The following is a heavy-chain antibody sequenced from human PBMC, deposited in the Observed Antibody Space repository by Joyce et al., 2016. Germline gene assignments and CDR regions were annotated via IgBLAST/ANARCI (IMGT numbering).Heavy chain of an antibody. Sequence: QVQLQQWGAGLLKTSETLSLTCAVYSGPFSGFFWSWVRQPPGNGLEWIGDITNSGYTHYNPSLKSRLTMSVDTSRKEFSLKLSSVTVADTAIYYCARSQWLAPLMYWGQGTPVTVSS. J-gene: IGHJ4*02. CDR1: SGPFSGFF. V-gene: IGHV4-34*02. CDR3: ARSQWLAPLMY. CDR2: ITNSGYT. D-gene: IGHD6-19*01.